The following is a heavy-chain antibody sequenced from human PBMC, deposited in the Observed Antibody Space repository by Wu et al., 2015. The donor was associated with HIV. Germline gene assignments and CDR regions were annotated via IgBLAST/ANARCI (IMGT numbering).Heavy chain of an antibody. CDR2: ISAYNGHT. CDR1: GYTFNTYG. Sequence: QAQLVQSGVEVKKPGASVKVSCKSSGYTFNTYGYSWMRQAPGQGFEWMGWISAYNGHTNYAQKFQGRVTLTTDTPTSTAYMELRSLRFDDTAVYYCSRDSMFTFGERLDAFDIWGQGTLVTVSS. D-gene: IGHD3-16*01. J-gene: IGHJ3*02. V-gene: IGHV1-18*01. CDR3: SRDSMFTFGERLDAFDI.